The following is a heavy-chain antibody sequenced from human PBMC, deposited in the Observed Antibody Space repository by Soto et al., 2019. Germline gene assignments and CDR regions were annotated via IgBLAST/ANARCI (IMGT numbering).Heavy chain of an antibody. CDR3: AKQPRQWLTFDY. V-gene: IGHV3-23*01. CDR1: GFTFNNYA. D-gene: IGHD6-19*01. J-gene: IGHJ4*02. CDR2: ITSSGGGT. Sequence: EVQLLESGGGLVQPGGSLRLSCAASGFTFNNYAMHWVRQAPGKGLEWVSTITSSGGGTYYTDSVKGRFTISRDNSKNTLYLQLNSLRADDTAVYYCAKQPRQWLTFDYWGQGTLVTVSS.